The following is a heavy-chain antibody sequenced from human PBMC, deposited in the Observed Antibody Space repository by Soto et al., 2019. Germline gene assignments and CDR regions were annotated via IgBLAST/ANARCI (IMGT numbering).Heavy chain of an antibody. CDR2: IYYSGST. CDR3: ARDSPEPSASHWFDP. Sequence: SETMSLTCTVSGGSISSCDYYWSWIRHPPGKGLEWIGYIYYSGSTYYNPSLKSRVTISVDTSKNQFSLKLSSVTAADTAVYYCARDSPEPSASHWFDPWGQGTLVTVSS. D-gene: IGHD1-26*01. V-gene: IGHV4-30-4*01. J-gene: IGHJ5*02. CDR1: GGSISSCDYY.